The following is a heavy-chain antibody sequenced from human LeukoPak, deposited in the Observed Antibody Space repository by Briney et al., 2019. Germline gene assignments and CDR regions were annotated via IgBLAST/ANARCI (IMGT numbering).Heavy chain of an antibody. CDR3: ARSLTDYGSGIYYNYFDY. CDR1: GDSISTYY. CDR2: IYISGTP. V-gene: IGHV4-4*07. D-gene: IGHD3-10*01. J-gene: IGHJ4*02. Sequence: SETLSLTCSVSGDSISTYYWTWIRQPAGKGLEWIGRIYISGTPNYNPSLRGRVTMSIDTSMNQFSLKLSSVTAADTAVYYCARSLTDYGSGIYYNYFDYWGQGTLVTVSS.